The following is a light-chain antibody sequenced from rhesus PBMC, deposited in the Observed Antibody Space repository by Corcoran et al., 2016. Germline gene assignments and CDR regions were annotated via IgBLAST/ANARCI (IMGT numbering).Light chain of an antibody. V-gene: IGKV2-78*01. Sequence: DIVMTQTPLSLPVTPGEPASISCRSSQSLLDSDGYTPLLWYLQKPGQSPQLLIYLVSYRASGVPDRFSGSGSGTDFTLKISRVEADDVGVYYCMQTLQTPYSFGQGTKVEIK. J-gene: IGKJ2*01. CDR3: MQTLQTPYS. CDR2: LVS. CDR1: QSLLDSDGYTP.